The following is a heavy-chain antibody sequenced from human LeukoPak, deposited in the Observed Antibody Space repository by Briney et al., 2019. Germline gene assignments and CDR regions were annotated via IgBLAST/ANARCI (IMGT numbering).Heavy chain of an antibody. V-gene: IGHV1-2*02. CDR1: GYTFTGYY. D-gene: IGHD2-2*01. J-gene: IGHJ3*02. Sequence: GASVKVSCKASGYTFTGYYLHWVRQAPGQGLEWMGWINPNSGGTNYAQKFQGRVTMTRDTSISTAYMELSRLRSDDTAVYYCARIDIVVVPAYDAFDIWGQGTMVTVSS. CDR2: INPNSGGT. CDR3: ARIDIVVVPAYDAFDI.